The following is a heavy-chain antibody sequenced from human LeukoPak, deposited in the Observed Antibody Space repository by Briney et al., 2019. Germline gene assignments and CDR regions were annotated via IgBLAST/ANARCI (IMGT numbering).Heavy chain of an antibody. CDR2: INHSGST. J-gene: IGHJ4*02. Sequence: PSETLSLTCAVYGGSFSGYYWSWIRQPPGKGLEWIGEINHSGSTNYNPSPKSRVTISVDTSKNQFSLKLSSVTAADTAVYYCAGTPSGWEKGDYWGQGTLVTVSS. CDR3: AGTPSGWEKGDY. D-gene: IGHD6-19*01. V-gene: IGHV4-34*01. CDR1: GGSFSGYY.